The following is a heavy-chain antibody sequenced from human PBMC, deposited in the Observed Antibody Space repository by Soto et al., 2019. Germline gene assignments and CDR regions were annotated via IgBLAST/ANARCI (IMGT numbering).Heavy chain of an antibody. Sequence: QVQLVESGGGLVKPGGSLRLSCAASGFTFSDYYMSWIRQAPGKGLEWVSYISSTGSYTNYADSVRGRFTISRDNAKNSLYLQMNSLRAEDTAVYYCARDSTGWRAVYDYWGQGTLVTVSS. J-gene: IGHJ4*02. CDR2: ISSTGSYT. CDR3: ARDSTGWRAVYDY. D-gene: IGHD6-19*01. CDR1: GFTFSDYY. V-gene: IGHV3-11*05.